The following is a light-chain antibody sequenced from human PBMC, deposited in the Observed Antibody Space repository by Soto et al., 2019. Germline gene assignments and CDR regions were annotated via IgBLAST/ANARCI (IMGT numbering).Light chain of an antibody. CDR2: AAS. Sequence: AIQLTQSPSSLYASVGDGVTITGRASQAIRTALGWYQQKPGKVPKLLIYAASILQSGVPSRFSGSGSGTDFTLTISSLQPEDFATYYCLLDFRYFWAFGQGTKVDNK. CDR3: LLDFRYFWA. J-gene: IGKJ1*01. V-gene: IGKV1-6*01. CDR1: QAIRTA.